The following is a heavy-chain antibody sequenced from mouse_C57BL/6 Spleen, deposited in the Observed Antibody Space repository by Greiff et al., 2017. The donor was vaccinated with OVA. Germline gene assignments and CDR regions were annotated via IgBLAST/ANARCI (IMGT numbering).Heavy chain of an antibody. J-gene: IGHJ2*01. D-gene: IGHD2-4*01. V-gene: IGHV6-3*01. CDR2: IRLKSDNYAT. Sequence: EVQRVESGGGLVQPGGSMKLSCVASGFTFSNYWMNWVRQSPEKGLEWVAQIRLKSDNYATHYAESVKGRFTISRDDSKSSVYLQMNNLRAEDTGIYYCTGEGYDYPFDYWGQGTTLTVSS. CDR1: GFTFSNYW. CDR3: TGEGYDYPFDY.